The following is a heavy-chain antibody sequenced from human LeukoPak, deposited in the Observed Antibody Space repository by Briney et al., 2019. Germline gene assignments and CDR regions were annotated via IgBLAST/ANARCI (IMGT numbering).Heavy chain of an antibody. CDR1: GFTFSSCG. CDR2: IWYDGSNK. D-gene: IGHD1-26*01. Sequence: PGGSLRLSCAASGFTFSSCGMHWVRQAPGKGLEWVAVIWYDGSNKYYADSVKGRFTISRGNSKNTLYLQMNSLREEDTAVYYCARQRYSGSYLKLKGFDYWGQGTLVTVSS. J-gene: IGHJ4*02. CDR3: ARQRYSGSYLKLKGFDY. V-gene: IGHV3-33*01.